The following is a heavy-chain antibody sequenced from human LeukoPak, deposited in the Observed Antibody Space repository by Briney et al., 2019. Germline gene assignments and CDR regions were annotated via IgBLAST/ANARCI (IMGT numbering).Heavy chain of an antibody. CDR3: ARDGSGSYSNLLYYYYYMDV. CDR1: GFTFSSYW. V-gene: IGHV3-7*01. D-gene: IGHD1-26*01. Sequence: GGSLRLSCAASGFTFSSYWMSWVRQAPGKGLEWVANIKQDGSEKYYVDSVKGRFTISRDNAKNSLYLQMNSLRAEDTAVYYCARDGSGSYSNLLYYYYYMDVWGKGTTVTVSS. CDR2: IKQDGSEK. J-gene: IGHJ6*03.